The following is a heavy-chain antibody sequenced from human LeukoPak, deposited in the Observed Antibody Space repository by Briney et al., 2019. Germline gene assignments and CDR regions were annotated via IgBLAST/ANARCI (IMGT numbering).Heavy chain of an antibody. D-gene: IGHD3-10*01. CDR3: ARIRGPVGSNWFRSTGYFYF. Sequence: QTLTLTCTFSGFSFNNILMSVAWVRQPPGKALEWLARIDYDGDTVYNADLKTRLAISKDSSNTQVVLTMTNMDPVDTATYYCARIRGPVGSNWFRSTGYFYFWGQGSLVTVSA. J-gene: IGHJ4*02. V-gene: IGHV2-70*16. CDR2: IDYDGDT. CDR1: GFSFNNILMS.